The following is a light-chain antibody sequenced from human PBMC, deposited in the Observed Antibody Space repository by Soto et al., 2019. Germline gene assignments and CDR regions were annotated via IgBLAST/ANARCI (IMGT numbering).Light chain of an antibody. CDR1: SSDVGGYNY. J-gene: IGLJ2*01. V-gene: IGLV2-14*03. CDR3: SSYAGSSNLV. CDR2: DVS. Sequence: QSVLTQPASVSGSPGQSITISCTGTSSDVGGYNYVPWYQHHPGKAPKLMIFDVSNRPSGVSNRFSGSKSGNTASLTISGLQPEDEADYYCSSYAGSSNLVFGGGTQLTVL.